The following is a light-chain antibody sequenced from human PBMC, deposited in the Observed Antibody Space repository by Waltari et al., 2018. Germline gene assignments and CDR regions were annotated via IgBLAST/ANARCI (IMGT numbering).Light chain of an antibody. CDR1: GSNIGAGYD. Sequence: QSVLTQPPSVSGAPGQRVTISCTGSGSNIGAGYDVHWYQQLPRAAPKLLIYGSTSRPLGVPDRFFGSTSGTSASLAITGLQAEVEADYYCQSYDTSLRVVFGGGTKLTVL. CDR2: GST. J-gene: IGLJ2*01. V-gene: IGLV1-40*01. CDR3: QSYDTSLRVV.